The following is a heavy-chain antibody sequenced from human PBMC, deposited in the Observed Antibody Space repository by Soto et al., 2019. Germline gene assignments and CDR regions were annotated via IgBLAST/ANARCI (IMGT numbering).Heavy chain of an antibody. V-gene: IGHV3-7*01. J-gene: IGHJ6*03. CDR3: ARDTPYYYGLHYMDV. Sequence: GGSLRLSCAASGFTFSSYWMSWVRQAPGKGLEWVANIKQDGSEKYYVDSVKGRFTISRDNAKNSLYLQMNSLRAEDTAVYYCARDTPYYYGLHYMDVWGKGTTVTVSS. CDR1: GFTFSSYW. D-gene: IGHD3-10*01. CDR2: IKQDGSEK.